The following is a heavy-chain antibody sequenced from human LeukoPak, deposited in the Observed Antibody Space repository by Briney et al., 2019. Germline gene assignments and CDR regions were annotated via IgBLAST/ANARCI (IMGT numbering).Heavy chain of an antibody. CDR2: IYSGGGT. D-gene: IGHD6-19*01. Sequence: GGSLRLSCAASGFTFSSYSMNWVRQAPGKGLEWVSVIYSGGGTYYADSVKGRFTISRDNSKNTLYLQMNSLRAEDTAVYYCANAPSSGWPRVWGQGTLITVSS. J-gene: IGHJ4*02. CDR3: ANAPSSGWPRV. CDR1: GFTFSSYS. V-gene: IGHV3-66*01.